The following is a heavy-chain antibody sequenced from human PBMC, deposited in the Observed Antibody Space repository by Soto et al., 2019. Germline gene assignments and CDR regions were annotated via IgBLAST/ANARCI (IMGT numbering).Heavy chain of an antibody. CDR3: AGDLAGYCSGGSGSYYYYYGMDV. CDR2: IIPILGIA. V-gene: IGHV1-69*04. Sequence: SVKAPSNAVGGAFSSYTISWVLQAPGQGLQWMGRIIPILGIANYAQKVQGRVTITADTSTSTAYLELSSLRSEDTAVYYCAGDLAGYCSGGSGSYYYYYGMDVWGQGTTVTVSS. J-gene: IGHJ6*02. CDR1: GGAFSSYT. D-gene: IGHD2-15*01.